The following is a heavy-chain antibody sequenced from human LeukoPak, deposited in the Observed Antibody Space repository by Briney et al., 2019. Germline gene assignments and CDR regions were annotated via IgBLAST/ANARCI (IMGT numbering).Heavy chain of an antibody. CDR3: ARTPTVWGSYRYTSDY. V-gene: IGHV4-30-4*08. CDR1: GGSISSGDYY. Sequence: SQTLSLTCTVSGGSISSGDYYWSWIRQPPGKGLEWIGYIYYSGSTYYNPSLKSRVTISVDTSKNQFSLKLSSVTAADTAVYYCARTPTVWGSYRYTSDYWGQGTLVTVSP. D-gene: IGHD3-16*02. J-gene: IGHJ4*02. CDR2: IYYSGST.